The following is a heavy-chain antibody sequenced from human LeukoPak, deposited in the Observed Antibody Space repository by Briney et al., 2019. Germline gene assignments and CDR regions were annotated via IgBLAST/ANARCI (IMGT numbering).Heavy chain of an antibody. V-gene: IGHV1-2*02. CDR1: GYTFTAYY. CDR3: ARGPRVVVPAATRNDY. Sequence: ASVKVSCKASGYTFTAYYFHWIRQAPRQGLEWMGWINPNSGDTNYAQKFQGRVTMTRDTSISTAYMELSRLRSDDTAVYYCARGPRVVVPAATRNDYWGQGTLVTVSS. CDR2: INPNSGDT. J-gene: IGHJ4*02. D-gene: IGHD2-2*01.